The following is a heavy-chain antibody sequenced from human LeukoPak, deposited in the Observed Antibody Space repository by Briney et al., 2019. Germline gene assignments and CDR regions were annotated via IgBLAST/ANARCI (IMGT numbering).Heavy chain of an antibody. CDR2: ISGSGGST. V-gene: IGHV3-23*01. Sequence: GGTLRLSCAASGFTFSNYDMSWVRQAPRKGLEWVSAISGSGGSTYYADSVKGRFTISRDNSKNTLYLQMNSLRAEDTAVYYCAKGRYYDSSGPNYFDYWGQGTLVTVSS. CDR3: AKGRYYDSSGPNYFDY. CDR1: GFTFSNYD. D-gene: IGHD3-22*01. J-gene: IGHJ4*02.